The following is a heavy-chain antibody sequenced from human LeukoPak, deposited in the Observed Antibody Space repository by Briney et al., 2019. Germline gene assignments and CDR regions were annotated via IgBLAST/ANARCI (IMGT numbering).Heavy chain of an antibody. J-gene: IGHJ3*02. CDR3: ARLPDAVVTPPEDAFDI. CDR2: INHSAST. V-gene: IGHV4-34*01. CDR1: GGSFSGYY. Sequence: SETLSLTCAVYGGSFSGYYWSWIRQPPGKGLEWIGEINHSASTNYNPSLKSRVTISVDTSKNQFSLKLSSVTAADTAVYYCARLPDAVVTPPEDAFDIWGQGTMVTVPS. D-gene: IGHD4-23*01.